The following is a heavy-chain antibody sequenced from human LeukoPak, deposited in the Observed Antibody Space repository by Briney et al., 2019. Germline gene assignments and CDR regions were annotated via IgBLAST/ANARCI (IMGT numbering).Heavy chain of an antibody. J-gene: IGHJ4*02. V-gene: IGHV3-21*01. CDR2: IGSSSSYI. D-gene: IGHD3-9*01. CDR1: GFTFSSYS. Sequence: GGSLRLSCAASGFTFSSYSMNWVRQAPGKGLEWVSSIGSSSSYIYYADSVEGRFTIPRDNAKNSLYLQMNSLRAEDTAVYYCARDHPYYDILTGYYISGTDYWGQGTLVTVSS. CDR3: ARDHPYYDILTGYYISGTDY.